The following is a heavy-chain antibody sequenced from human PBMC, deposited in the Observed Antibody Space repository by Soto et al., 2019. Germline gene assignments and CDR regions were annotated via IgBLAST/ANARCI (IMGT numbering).Heavy chain of an antibody. CDR1: GYTITSYG. D-gene: IGHD3-9*01. CDR3: AREDVVRYFDWLHTWFDP. Sequence: ASVKVSCTASGYTITSYGISWVRQAPGQGLEWMGWISAYNGNTNYAQKLQGRVTMTTDTSTSTAYMELRSLRSDDTAVYYCAREDVVRYFDWLHTWFDPWGQGTLVTVS. V-gene: IGHV1-18*01. CDR2: ISAYNGNT. J-gene: IGHJ5*02.